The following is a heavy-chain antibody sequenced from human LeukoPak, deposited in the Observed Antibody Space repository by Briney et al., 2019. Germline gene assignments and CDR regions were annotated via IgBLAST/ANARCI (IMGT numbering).Heavy chain of an antibody. J-gene: IGHJ3*02. CDR1: GGSFSGYY. CDR3: AMVPYYDSSGDRYAFDI. CDR2: INDGGTT. Sequence: SETLSLTCAVYGGSFSGYYWSWIRQPPGKGLEWIGEINDGGTTNYNPSLKSRVTTSVDTSKNQFSLRLSSVTAADTAVYYCAMVPYYDSSGDRYAFDIWGQGTMVTVSS. V-gene: IGHV4-34*01. D-gene: IGHD3-22*01.